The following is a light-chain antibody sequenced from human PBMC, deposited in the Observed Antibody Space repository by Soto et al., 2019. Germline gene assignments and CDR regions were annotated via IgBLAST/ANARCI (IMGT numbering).Light chain of an antibody. CDR3: SSYAGSNNPYV. Sequence: QSVLTQPPSASGSPGQSVTISCTGTSSDVGSYNYVSWYQQHPGKVPKVMIYEVSKRPSGVPDRFSGSKSGNTASLTVSGLQAEDEADYYCSSYAGSNNPYVFGTGTKVTVL. V-gene: IGLV2-8*01. CDR1: SSDVGSYNY. J-gene: IGLJ1*01. CDR2: EVS.